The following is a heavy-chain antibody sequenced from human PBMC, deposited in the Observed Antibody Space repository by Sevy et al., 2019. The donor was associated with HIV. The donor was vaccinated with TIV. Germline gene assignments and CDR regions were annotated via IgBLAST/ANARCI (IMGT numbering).Heavy chain of an antibody. CDR3: ARVNTMIEEPGWFDP. CDR1: GFTFSDYY. Sequence: GGSLRLSCAASGFTFSDYYMSWIRQAPGKGLEWVSYISRSGSTINYADSVKGRFTISRDNAKNSLYLQINSLRAEDSAVYYCARVNTMIEEPGWFDPWGQGTLVTVSS. V-gene: IGHV3-11*01. J-gene: IGHJ5*02. CDR2: ISRSGSTI. D-gene: IGHD3-22*01.